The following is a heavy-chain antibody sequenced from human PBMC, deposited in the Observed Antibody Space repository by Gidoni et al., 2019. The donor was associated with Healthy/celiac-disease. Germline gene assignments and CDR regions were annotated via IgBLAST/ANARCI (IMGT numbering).Heavy chain of an antibody. CDR2: SKSKTDGGTT. V-gene: IGHV3-15*01. D-gene: IGHD6-6*01. CDR3: TTTSIAARPDAFDI. J-gene: IGHJ3*02. Sequence: ELQLVESGGGLVKPGGYLILSCAASGSTFSHAWMSWVRQAPGKGLEWVGRSKSKTDGGTTDYAAPVKGRFTISRDDTKNTLYLQMNSLKTEDTAVYYCTTTSIAARPDAFDIWGQGTMVTVSS. CDR1: GSTFSHAW.